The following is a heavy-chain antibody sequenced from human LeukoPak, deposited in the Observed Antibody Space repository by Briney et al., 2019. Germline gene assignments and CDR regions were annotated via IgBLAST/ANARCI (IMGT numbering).Heavy chain of an antibody. CDR1: GYTFTSYG. V-gene: IGHV1-18*01. Sequence: ASVKVSFKAAGYTFTSYGLSWVRQAPGQGLEWMGWISTNNGDTDYAQKFQGRVTMTTDTSTTTAYMELRSLRSDDTAVYYCARVRYSGDYGWFAPWGQGTLVAASS. CDR3: ARVRYSGDYGWFAP. D-gene: IGHD1-26*01. CDR2: ISTNNGDT. J-gene: IGHJ5*02.